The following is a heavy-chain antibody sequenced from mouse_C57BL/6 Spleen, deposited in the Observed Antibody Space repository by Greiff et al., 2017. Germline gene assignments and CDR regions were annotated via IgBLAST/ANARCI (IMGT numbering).Heavy chain of an antibody. Sequence: EVNVVESGGGLVKPGGSLKLSCAASGFTFSDYGMHWVRQAPEKGLEWVAYISSGSSTIYYADTVKGRFTISRDNAKNTLFLQMTSLRSEDTAMYYCARSYGSSHYYAMDYWGQGTSVTVSS. V-gene: IGHV5-17*01. D-gene: IGHD1-1*01. CDR1: GFTFSDYG. J-gene: IGHJ4*01. CDR2: ISSGSSTI. CDR3: ARSYGSSHYYAMDY.